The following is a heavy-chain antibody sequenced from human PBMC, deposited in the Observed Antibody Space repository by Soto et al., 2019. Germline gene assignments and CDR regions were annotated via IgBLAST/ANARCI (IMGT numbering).Heavy chain of an antibody. CDR2: IIPIFGTA. J-gene: IGHJ6*02. D-gene: IGHD7-27*01. CDR3: ATTEMGNYYYGLDV. Sequence: QAQLVQSGAEVKKPGSSVKVSCKASGGTFSRYAITWVRQAPGQGLEWMGGIIPIFGTANYEQKFQGRVTITADESTSTAYMELSSLRSEDTAVFYWATTEMGNYYYGLDVWGQGTTVTVSS. V-gene: IGHV1-69*12. CDR1: GGTFSRYA.